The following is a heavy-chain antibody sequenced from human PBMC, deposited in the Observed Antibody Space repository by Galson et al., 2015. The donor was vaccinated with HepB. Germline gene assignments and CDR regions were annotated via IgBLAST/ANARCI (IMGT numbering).Heavy chain of an antibody. D-gene: IGHD1-1*01. Sequence: SLRLSCAASGFTFSSYAMHWVRQAPGKGLEWVAVISYDGSNKYYADSVKGRFTISRDNSKNTLYLQMNSLRAEDTAVYYCARGELVDAFDIWGQGTMVTVSS. CDR3: ARGELVDAFDI. CDR1: GFTFSSYA. J-gene: IGHJ3*02. CDR2: ISYDGSNK. V-gene: IGHV3-30-3*01.